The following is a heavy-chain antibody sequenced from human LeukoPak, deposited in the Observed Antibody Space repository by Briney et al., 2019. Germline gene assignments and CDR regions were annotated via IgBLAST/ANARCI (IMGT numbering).Heavy chain of an antibody. Sequence: GGSLRLSCAASGFTFSSYGMHWVRQAPGKGLEGVAVISYDGSNKYYADSVKGRFTISRDNSKNTLYLQMNSLRAEDTAVYYCAKDIVEMATQSDGYFDYWGQGTLVTVSS. V-gene: IGHV3-30*18. J-gene: IGHJ4*02. CDR3: AKDIVEMATQSDGYFDY. CDR1: GFTFSSYG. D-gene: IGHD5-24*01. CDR2: ISYDGSNK.